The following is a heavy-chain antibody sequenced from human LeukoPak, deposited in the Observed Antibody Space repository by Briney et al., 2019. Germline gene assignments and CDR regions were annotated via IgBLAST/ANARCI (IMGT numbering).Heavy chain of an antibody. CDR3: ARSRGLFDY. J-gene: IGHJ4*02. D-gene: IGHD6-19*01. V-gene: IGHV3-30*04. Sequence: PGRSLRLSCATSGFTFSSYAMHWVRQAPGKGLEWVAVISYDGSNKYYADSVKGRFTISRDNSKNTLYLQMNSLRAGDTAVYYCARSRGLFDYWGQGTLVTVSS. CDR1: GFTFSSYA. CDR2: ISYDGSNK.